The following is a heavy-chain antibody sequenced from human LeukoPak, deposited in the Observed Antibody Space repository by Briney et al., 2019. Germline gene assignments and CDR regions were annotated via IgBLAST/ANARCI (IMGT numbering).Heavy chain of an antibody. Sequence: SETLSLTCAVSGGSISSGGYYWGWIRQPPGKGLEWIGSIYHSGSTYYNPSLKSRVTISVDTSKNQFSLKLSSVTAADTAVYYCARPLWFGTNWFDPWGQGTLVTVSS. D-gene: IGHD3-10*01. J-gene: IGHJ5*02. CDR1: GGSISSGGYY. CDR2: IYHSGST. CDR3: ARPLWFGTNWFDP. V-gene: IGHV4-39*07.